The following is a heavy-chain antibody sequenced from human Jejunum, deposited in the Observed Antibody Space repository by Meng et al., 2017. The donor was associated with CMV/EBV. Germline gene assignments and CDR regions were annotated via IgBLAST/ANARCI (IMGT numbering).Heavy chain of an antibody. V-gene: IGHV3-20*03. CDR2: INWHGGSS. D-gene: IGHD3-10*01. J-gene: IGHJ6*02. CDR3: ARNYRGSGSYGTHGMDV. CDR1: IFGDYG. Sequence: IFGDYGLTWVRQAPWNVLELVSGINWHGGSSDYEDSVKGRFTISRDNAKNSLYLQMNGLRAEDTALYYCARNYRGSGSYGTHGMDVWGQGTTVTVSS.